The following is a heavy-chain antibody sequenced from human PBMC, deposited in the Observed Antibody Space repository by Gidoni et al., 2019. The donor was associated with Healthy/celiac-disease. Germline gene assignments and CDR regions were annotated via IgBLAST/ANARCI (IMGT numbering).Heavy chain of an antibody. J-gene: IGHJ4*02. CDR2: IRSKAYGGTT. Sequence: EVQLVESAGGLVQLWRSLRLSCTASGFTFGYYAMSWFRQAPGKGLEWVGFIRSKAYGGTTEYAASVKGRFTISKEESKSIAYLQMNRLKTEDTAVYYCTRAPNVDTADDYWGQGTLVTVSS. V-gene: IGHV3-49*03. CDR3: TRAPNVDTADDY. D-gene: IGHD5-18*01. CDR1: GFTFGYYA.